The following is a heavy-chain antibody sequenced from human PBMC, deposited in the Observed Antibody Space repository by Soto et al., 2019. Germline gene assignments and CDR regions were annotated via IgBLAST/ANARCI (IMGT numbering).Heavy chain of an antibody. Sequence: QVQLVQSGAEVKKPGASVKVSCKASGYTFTSYGISWVRQAPGQGLEWMGWISAYNGNTNYAQKLQGRVTMTTDTATSTAYMELRSLRSDDTPVYYCARDATIAAAGTKYYYYMDVWGKGTTVTVSS. D-gene: IGHD6-13*01. J-gene: IGHJ6*03. CDR3: ARDATIAAAGTKYYYYMDV. CDR1: GYTFTSYG. CDR2: ISAYNGNT. V-gene: IGHV1-18*01.